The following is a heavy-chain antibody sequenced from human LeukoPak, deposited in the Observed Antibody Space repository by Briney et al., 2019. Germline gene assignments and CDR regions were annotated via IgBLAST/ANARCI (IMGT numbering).Heavy chain of an antibody. Sequence: GSLRLSCTASGFTFGDYAMSWFRQAPGQGREWVGFIRSKAYGGKTEYAASVKGRFTISRDDTKTIAYLQMNSMKTEDTAVYYCTRAAWVVGGDAFDIWGQGTMVTVSS. V-gene: IGHV3-49*03. CDR3: TRAAWVVGGDAFDI. CDR2: IRSKAYGGKT. J-gene: IGHJ3*02. D-gene: IGHD3-16*01. CDR1: GFTFGDYA.